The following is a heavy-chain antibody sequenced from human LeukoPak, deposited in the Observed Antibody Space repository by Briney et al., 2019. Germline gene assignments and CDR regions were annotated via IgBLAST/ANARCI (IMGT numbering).Heavy chain of an antibody. V-gene: IGHV4-61*01. CDR1: GGSLSSSSYY. Sequence: PSETLSLTCTVSGGSLSSSSYYWGWIRLPPGKGLEWIGYIYYSGSTNYNPSLKSRVTISVDTSKNQFSLKLSSVTAADTAVYYCARVGYSSSGNYYNDRGAFDYWGQGTLVTVSS. D-gene: IGHD3-10*01. CDR3: ARVGYSSSGNYYNDRGAFDY. CDR2: IYYSGST. J-gene: IGHJ4*02.